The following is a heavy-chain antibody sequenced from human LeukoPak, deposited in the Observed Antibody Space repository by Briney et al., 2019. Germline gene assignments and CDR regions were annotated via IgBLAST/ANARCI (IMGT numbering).Heavy chain of an antibody. CDR1: GYRFKTYG. J-gene: IGHJ4*02. V-gene: IGHV1-18*01. CDR3: ARDRSNSDF. Sequence: GASVKVSCKTSGYRFKTYGISWVRQAPGQGLEWMGWISADKGKTDYAQKFQDRVTMTIDTSTNTAYMELRSLRSDDTAIYYCARDRSNSDFWGQGTLVTVS. CDR2: ISADKGKT. D-gene: IGHD4-11*01.